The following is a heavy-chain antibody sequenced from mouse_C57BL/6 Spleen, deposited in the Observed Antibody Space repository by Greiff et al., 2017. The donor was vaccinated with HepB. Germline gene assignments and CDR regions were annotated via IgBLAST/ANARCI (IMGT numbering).Heavy chain of an antibody. J-gene: IGHJ3*01. Sequence: EVKLVESGGGLVKPGGSLKLSCAASGFTFSSYTMSWVRQTPEKRLEWVATISGGGGNTYYPDSVKGRFTISRDNAKNTLYLQMSSLRSEDTALYYCARHGGLRDWFAYWGQGTLVTVSA. CDR3: ARHGGLRDWFAY. CDR1: GFTFSSYT. CDR2: ISGGGGNT. D-gene: IGHD2-4*01. V-gene: IGHV5-9*01.